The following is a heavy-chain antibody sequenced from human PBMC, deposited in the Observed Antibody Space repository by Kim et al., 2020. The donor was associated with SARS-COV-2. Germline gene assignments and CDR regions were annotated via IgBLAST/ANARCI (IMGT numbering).Heavy chain of an antibody. CDR2: IYYSGST. V-gene: IGHV4-31*03. Sequence: SETLSLTCTVSGGSISSGGYYWSWIRQHPGKGLEWIGYIYYSGSTYYNPSLKSRVTISVDTSKNQFSLKLSSVTAADTAVYYCARDAYYYGSGTIFDLWGRGTLVTVSS. D-gene: IGHD3-10*01. CDR1: GGSISSGGYY. CDR3: ARDAYYYGSGTIFDL. J-gene: IGHJ2*01.